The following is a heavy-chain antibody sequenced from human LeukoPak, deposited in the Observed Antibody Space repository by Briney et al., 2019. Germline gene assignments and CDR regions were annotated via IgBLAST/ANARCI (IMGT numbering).Heavy chain of an antibody. CDR2: IRYDAINK. J-gene: IGHJ5*01. CDR3: VRDRFYYYGSGAPGPYNWFDS. D-gene: IGHD3-10*01. V-gene: IGHV3-30*02. Sequence: GGSLRLSCAASGFTFSTYGMHWVRQAPGKGLEWVAFIRYDAINKYYADSVKGRFTISRDNAKNSLYLQMNSLRAEDTAVYYCVRDRFYYYGSGAPGPYNWFDSWGQGTLVTVSS. CDR1: GFTFSTYG.